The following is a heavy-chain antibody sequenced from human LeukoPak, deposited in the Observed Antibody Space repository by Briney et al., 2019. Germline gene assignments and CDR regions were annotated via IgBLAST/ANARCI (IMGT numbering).Heavy chain of an antibody. CDR1: GFTFSSYS. CDR2: ISSSSSYI. V-gene: IGHV3-21*01. Sequence: GGSLRLSCAASGFTFSSYSMNWVRQAPGKGLEWVSSISSSSSYIYYADSVKGRFTISRDNAKNSLYLQMNSLRAEDTAVYYCASGSGTTLGDYWGQGTLVTVSS. J-gene: IGHJ4*02. CDR3: ASGSGTTLGDY. D-gene: IGHD1-1*01.